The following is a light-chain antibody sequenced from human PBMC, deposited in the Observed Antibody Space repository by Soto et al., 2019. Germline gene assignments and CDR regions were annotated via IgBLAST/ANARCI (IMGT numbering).Light chain of an antibody. CDR2: EVS. V-gene: IGLV2-14*01. J-gene: IGLJ1*01. CDR1: SSDVGGYNY. Sequence: QSVLTQPASVSGTPGQSITIPCTGTSSDVGGYNYVSWYQQHPGKAPKLMIYEVSNRPSGVSNRFSGSKSGNTASLTISGLQAEDEADYYCSSYTSSSTLDYGFGTGTKVTVL. CDR3: SSYTSSSTLDYG.